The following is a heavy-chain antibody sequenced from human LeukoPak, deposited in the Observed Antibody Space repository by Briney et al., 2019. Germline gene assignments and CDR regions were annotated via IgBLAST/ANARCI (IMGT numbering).Heavy chain of an antibody. CDR3: ARVPYYYDSSGDRSFDI. Sequence: ASVKVSCKASGYTFTSYDINWVRQATGQGLEWTGWMNPNSGNTGYAQKFQGRVTITRNTSISTAYMELSSLRSGDTAVYYCARVPYYYDSSGDRSFDIWGQGTMVTVSS. D-gene: IGHD3-22*01. J-gene: IGHJ3*02. CDR2: MNPNSGNT. CDR1: GYTFTSYD. V-gene: IGHV1-8*03.